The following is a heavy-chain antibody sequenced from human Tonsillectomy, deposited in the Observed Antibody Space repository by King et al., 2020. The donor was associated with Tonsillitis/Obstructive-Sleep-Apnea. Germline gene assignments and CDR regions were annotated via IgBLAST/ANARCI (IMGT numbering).Heavy chain of an antibody. CDR2: IIPILRTS. D-gene: IGHD1-7*01. J-gene: IGHJ3*02. Sequence: QLVQSGAEVKKPGSSVKVSCKASGGTFSSYAISWVRQAPGQGLEWRGGIIPILRTSNYAQNFQGRVTITADESTCTAYMELSSLRSEDTAVYYCASRVTGTTAFDIWGQGTMVTVSS. CDR1: GGTFSSYA. CDR3: ASRVTGTTAFDI. V-gene: IGHV1-69*01.